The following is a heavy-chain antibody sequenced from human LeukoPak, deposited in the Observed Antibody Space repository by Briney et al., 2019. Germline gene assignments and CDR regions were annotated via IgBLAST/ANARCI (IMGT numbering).Heavy chain of an antibody. CDR3: ASLARFGGYSDY. CDR2: IYYSGST. D-gene: IGHD5-12*01. V-gene: IGHV4-34*01. Sequence: SETLSLTCAVYGGSFSGYYWSWIRQPPGKGLEWIGSIYYSGSTYYNPSLKSRVTISVDTSKNQFSLKLSSVTAADTAVYYCASLARFGGYSDYWGQGTLVTVSS. CDR1: GGSFSGYY. J-gene: IGHJ4*02.